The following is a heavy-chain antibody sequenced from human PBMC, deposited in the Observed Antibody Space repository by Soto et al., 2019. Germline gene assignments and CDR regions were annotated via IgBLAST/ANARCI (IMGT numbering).Heavy chain of an antibody. Sequence: EMQLVESGGALVKPGGSLRLSCAASGFTFSNYAMNWVRQAPGQGLEWVSSISSGSSFISYADSVKGRFTISRDNANKSLHLEMNSLRAEDTALYYCAREGVPNYDYWSGDASDLWGHGTMGTVSS. D-gene: IGHD3-3*01. CDR3: AREGVPNYDYWSGDASDL. CDR2: ISSGSSFI. V-gene: IGHV3-21*01. J-gene: IGHJ3*01. CDR1: GFTFSNYA.